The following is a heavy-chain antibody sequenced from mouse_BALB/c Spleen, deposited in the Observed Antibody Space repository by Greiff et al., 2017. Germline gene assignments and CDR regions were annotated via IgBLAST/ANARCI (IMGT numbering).Heavy chain of an antibody. CDR3: ASPYYRYDWFAY. J-gene: IGHJ3*01. V-gene: IGHV5-17*02. CDR1: GFTFSSFG. CDR2: ISSGSSTI. Sequence: EVQLVESGGGLVQPGGSRKLSCAASGFTFSSFGMHWVRQAPEKGLEWVAYISSGSSTIYYADTVKGRFTISRDNPKNTLFLQMTSLRSEDTAMYYCASPYYRYDWFAYWGQGTLVTVSA. D-gene: IGHD2-14*01.